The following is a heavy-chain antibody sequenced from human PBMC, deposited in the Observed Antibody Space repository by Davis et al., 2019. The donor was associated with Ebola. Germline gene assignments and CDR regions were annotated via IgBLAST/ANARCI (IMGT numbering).Heavy chain of an antibody. D-gene: IGHD3-10*01. J-gene: IGHJ4*02. CDR1: GFAFSNAW. Sequence: GESLKISCAASGFAFSNAWMTWVRQALGKGLEWVGRLHTASGHETKEYSAPVEGRFTISRDISKNLFYLQMNSLKTEDTAVYYCSAYYNGKGDIWGQGTLVTVSS. CDR3: SAYYNGKGDI. CDR2: LHTASGHETK. V-gene: IGHV3-15*01.